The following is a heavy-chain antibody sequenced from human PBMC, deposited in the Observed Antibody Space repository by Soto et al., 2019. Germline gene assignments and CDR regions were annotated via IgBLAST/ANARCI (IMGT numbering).Heavy chain of an antibody. D-gene: IGHD3-3*01. V-gene: IGHV5-51*01. J-gene: IGHJ6*02. CDR1: GYTFSNYW. Sequence: GESRKISCKGSGYTFSNYWIGWVRQMPGKGLDWLGIIYPGDSDTRYNPSFQGQVTISTDNSIDTAYLQWNSLKASDTAIYYCAKHISRDFDFWSGLYYYYAMDVWGQGTTVTVSS. CDR2: IYPGDSDT. CDR3: AKHISRDFDFWSGLYYYYAMDV.